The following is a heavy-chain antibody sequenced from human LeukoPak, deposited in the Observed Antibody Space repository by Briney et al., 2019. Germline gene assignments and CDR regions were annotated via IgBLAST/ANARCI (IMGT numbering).Heavy chain of an antibody. CDR3: ARDKRYLYYYYMDV. CDR1: GGSISSGSYY. V-gene: IGHV4-61*02. CDR2: IYTSGST. D-gene: IGHD1-1*01. Sequence: SETLSLTCTVSGGSISSGSYYWSWIRQPAGKGLEWIGRIYTSGSTNYNPSLKSRVTIPVDTSKNQFSLKLSSVTAADTAVYYCARDKRYLYYYYMDVWGKGTTVTVSS. J-gene: IGHJ6*03.